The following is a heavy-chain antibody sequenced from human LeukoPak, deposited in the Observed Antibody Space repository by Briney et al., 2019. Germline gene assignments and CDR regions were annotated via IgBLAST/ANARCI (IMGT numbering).Heavy chain of an antibody. J-gene: IGHJ6*03. V-gene: IGHV3-30*02. Sequence: GGSLRLSCAASGFTFSSYGMHWVRQAPGKGLKWVAVIWYGGSNKYYADSVKGRFTISRDNSKNTLYLQMNSLRAEDTAVYYCAKDTGYMDVWGKGTTVTVSS. CDR3: AKDTGYMDV. CDR1: GFTFSSYG. D-gene: IGHD3-10*01. CDR2: IWYGGSNK.